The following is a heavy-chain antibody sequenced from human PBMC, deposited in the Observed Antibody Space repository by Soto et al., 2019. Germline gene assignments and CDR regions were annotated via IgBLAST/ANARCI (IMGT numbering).Heavy chain of an antibody. CDR3: ATNSRLLRFGAFEI. J-gene: IGHJ3*02. Sequence: GSSGKVSSKASGYTFTTYSMHWLRQTPGHGLEWMGVINPSGGRTSYAQKFQGRVTMTRDTSTSTVHMELSNLRSEDTAVYYCATNSRLLRFGAFEIWGQGTMVTVSS. D-gene: IGHD6-13*01. V-gene: IGHV1-46*01. CDR1: GYTFTTYS. CDR2: INPSGGRT.